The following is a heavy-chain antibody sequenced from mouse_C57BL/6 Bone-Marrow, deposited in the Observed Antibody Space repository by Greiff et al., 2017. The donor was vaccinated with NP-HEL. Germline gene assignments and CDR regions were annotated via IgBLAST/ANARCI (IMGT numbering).Heavy chain of an antibody. Sequence: QVQLQQPGAELGKPGASVKVSCKASGYTFTSYWMHWVKQRPGQGLEWIGRIHPSDSDNNYNQKFKGKATLTVDKSSSTAYMQLSSLTSEDSAVYYCAIGSYYSNPWFAYWGQGTLVTVSA. CDR2: IHPSDSDN. D-gene: IGHD2-5*01. V-gene: IGHV1-74*01. J-gene: IGHJ3*01. CDR1: GYTFTSYW. CDR3: AIGSYYSNPWFAY.